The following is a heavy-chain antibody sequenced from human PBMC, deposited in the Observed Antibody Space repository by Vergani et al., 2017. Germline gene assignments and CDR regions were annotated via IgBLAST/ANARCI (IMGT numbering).Heavy chain of an antibody. CDR3: ARDNWFDP. Sequence: QVQLQESGPGLVKPSETLSLTCTVSGGSISSYYWSWIRQPPGKGLEWIGYIYYSGSTTYNPSLKSRVTISVDTSKNQFSLKLSSVXAADTAVYYCARDNWFDPWGQGTLVTVSS. CDR2: IYYSGST. J-gene: IGHJ5*02. V-gene: IGHV4-59*01. CDR1: GGSISSYY.